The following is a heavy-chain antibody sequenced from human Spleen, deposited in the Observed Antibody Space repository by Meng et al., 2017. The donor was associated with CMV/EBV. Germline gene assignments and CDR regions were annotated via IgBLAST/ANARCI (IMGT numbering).Heavy chain of an antibody. V-gene: IGHV3-49*04. D-gene: IGHD5-18*01. CDR3: TRDSRGYGDY. J-gene: IGHJ4*02. Sequence: GGSLRLSCTASGFTFGDYAMSWVRQAPGKGLEWVGFIRSKAYGGTTEYAASVKGRFTISRDDSKSIAYLQMNSLKTEDTAVYYCTRDSRGYGDYWGQGTLVTVSS. CDR1: GFTFGDYA. CDR2: IRSKAYGGTT.